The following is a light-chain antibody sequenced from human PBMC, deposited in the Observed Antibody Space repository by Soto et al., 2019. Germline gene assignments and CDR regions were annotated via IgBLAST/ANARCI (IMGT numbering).Light chain of an antibody. CDR3: SSYASSSSLV. Sequence: QSALTQPASVSASPGQSITISCTGTSSDVGGYNYVSWYQQYPGKVPKLIIFEVTHRPSGVSSRFSGSKSGDTASLTISGLQPEDEADYSCSSYASSSSLVFGTGTKLTVL. J-gene: IGLJ1*01. CDR2: EVT. CDR1: SSDVGGYNY. V-gene: IGLV2-14*01.